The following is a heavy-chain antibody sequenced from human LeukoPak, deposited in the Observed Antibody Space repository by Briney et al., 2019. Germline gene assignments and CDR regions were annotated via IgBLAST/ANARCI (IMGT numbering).Heavy chain of an antibody. CDR3: ARGRVEIFDY. V-gene: IGHV1-8*01. Sequence: ASVKVSCKASGYTFTSYEINWVGQAPGQGLEWMGWMNPNSGNTDYAQKFQGRVTMTRNTSISTAYMELSSLRSEDTAVYYCARGRVEIFDYWGQGTLVTVSS. CDR1: GYTFTSYE. CDR2: MNPNSGNT. J-gene: IGHJ4*02. D-gene: IGHD5-12*01.